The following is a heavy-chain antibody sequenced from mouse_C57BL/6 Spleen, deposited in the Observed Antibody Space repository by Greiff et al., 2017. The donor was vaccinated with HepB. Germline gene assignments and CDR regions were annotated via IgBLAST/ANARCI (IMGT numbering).Heavy chain of an antibody. CDR1: GYTFTSYW. J-gene: IGHJ3*01. CDR2: IYPGNSDT. Sequence: VQLQQSGTVLARPGASVKMSCKTSGYTFTSYWMHWVKQRPGQGLEWIGAIYPGNSDTSYNQKFKGKAKLTAVTSASTAYMELSSLTNEDSAVYYFTGPKFTYDYVWFVYGGQGTLVTVSA. CDR3: TGPKFTYDYVWFVY. D-gene: IGHD2-4*01. V-gene: IGHV1-5*01.